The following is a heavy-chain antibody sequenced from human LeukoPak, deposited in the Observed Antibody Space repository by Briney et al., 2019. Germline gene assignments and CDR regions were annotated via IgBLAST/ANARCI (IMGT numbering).Heavy chain of an antibody. Sequence: PGGSLRLSCAASGFTFSSYSMNWVRQAPGKGLEWVSSISSSSSYIYYADSVKGRFTISRDNAKNSLYLQMNSLRAEDTAVYYCARDMTTVTTPGYWGQGTLVTVSS. CDR3: ARDMTTVTTPGY. V-gene: IGHV3-21*01. J-gene: IGHJ4*02. D-gene: IGHD4-17*01. CDR2: ISSSSSYI. CDR1: GFTFSSYS.